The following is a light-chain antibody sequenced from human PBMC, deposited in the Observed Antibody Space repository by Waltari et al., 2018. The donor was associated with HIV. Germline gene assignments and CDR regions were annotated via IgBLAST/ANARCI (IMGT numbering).Light chain of an antibody. CDR1: RSDVGGYNY. CDR3: CSYAGSYVV. J-gene: IGLJ2*01. CDR2: DVS. V-gene: IGLV2-11*01. Sequence: QSALTQPRSVSGSPGQSVTISCTGTRSDVGGYNYFSWYQKHPGKAPKLMIYDVSKRPSGVPDRFSGSKSGNTASLTISGLQAEDEADYYCCSYAGSYVVFGGGTKLTVL.